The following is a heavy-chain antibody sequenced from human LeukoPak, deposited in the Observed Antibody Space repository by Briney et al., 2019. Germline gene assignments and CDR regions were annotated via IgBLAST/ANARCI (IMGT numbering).Heavy chain of an antibody. CDR2: LNPNTGGT. J-gene: IGHJ5*02. CDR3: AQSLASTTVHWWFDP. CDR1: GYSFTKYY. D-gene: IGHD5-24*01. Sequence: ASVKVSCRASGYSFTKYYIHWQRLAPGQGFEWMGWLNPNTGGTRYAQKFDDRVTMTSDTSIDTAYMELSGLRSDDTAIYYCAQSLASTTVHWWFDPWGQGSVVSVSS. V-gene: IGHV1-2*02.